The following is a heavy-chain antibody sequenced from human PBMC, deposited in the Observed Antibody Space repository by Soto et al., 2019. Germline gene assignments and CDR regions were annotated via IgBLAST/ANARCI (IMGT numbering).Heavy chain of an antibody. D-gene: IGHD2-8*02. J-gene: IGHJ6*02. Sequence: QVQLVQSGGEMKKPGASVKVSCKASGYTFTSYGISWVRQAPGQGLQWMGWISGNNGDTKYAQKFQGAGSMTRDTSTSTAYMELRSLRSDDTAVYFCARQSVGGVPAYYGMEVWGQGTTVTVSS. CDR2: ISGNNGDT. CDR3: ARQSVGGVPAYYGMEV. V-gene: IGHV1-18*01. CDR1: GYTFTSYG.